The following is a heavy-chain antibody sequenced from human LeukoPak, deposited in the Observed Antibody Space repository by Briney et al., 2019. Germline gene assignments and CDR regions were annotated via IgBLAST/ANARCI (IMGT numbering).Heavy chain of an antibody. Sequence: SETLSLTCTVSGGSISTSYWGWIRQPPGKGLEYIGFIYYTGSVNYNASLESRVTISLDTSKNQFSLKPSAVTAADTAMYYCARGDGEYTYGYYFDSWGQGTLVTVSS. CDR1: GGSISTSY. J-gene: IGHJ4*02. CDR3: ARGDGEYTYGYYFDS. D-gene: IGHD5-18*01. V-gene: IGHV4-59*01. CDR2: IYYTGSV.